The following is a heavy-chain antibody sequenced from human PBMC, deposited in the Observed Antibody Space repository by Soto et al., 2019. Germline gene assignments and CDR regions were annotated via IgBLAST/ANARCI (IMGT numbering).Heavy chain of an antibody. J-gene: IGHJ4*02. V-gene: IGHV3-30-3*01. D-gene: IGHD1-1*01. CDR1: GFTFSSYA. CDR2: ISYDGSNK. CDR3: ARDHGNWNDGTLDY. Sequence: GGSLRLSCAASGFTFSSYAMHWVRQAPGKGLEWVAVISYDGSNKYYADSVKGRFTISRDNSKNTLYLQMNSLRAEDTAVYYCARDHGNWNDGTLDYWGQGTLVTVSS.